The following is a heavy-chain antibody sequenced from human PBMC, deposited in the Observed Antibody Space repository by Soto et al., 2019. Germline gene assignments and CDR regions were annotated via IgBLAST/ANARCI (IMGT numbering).Heavy chain of an antibody. Sequence: ASVKVSCKASGGTFSSYAISWVRQAPGQGLEWMGGIIPIFGTANYAQKFQGGVTITADESTSTAYMELSSLRSEDTAVYYCASGPYFYQTPPQYYYYYGMDVWGQGTTVTVSS. V-gene: IGHV1-69*13. CDR2: IIPIFGTA. CDR1: GGTFSSYA. J-gene: IGHJ6*02. CDR3: ASGPYFYQTPPQYYYYYGMDV. D-gene: IGHD1-26*01.